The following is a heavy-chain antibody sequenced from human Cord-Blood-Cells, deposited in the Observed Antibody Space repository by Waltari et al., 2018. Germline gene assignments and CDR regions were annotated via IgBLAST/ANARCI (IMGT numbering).Heavy chain of an antibody. D-gene: IGHD6-13*01. CDR2: INPNSGGT. CDR3: ARGIRDSSSWYYYYYMDV. V-gene: IGHV1-2*02. J-gene: IGHJ6*03. CDR1: GYTFTGYY. Sequence: QVQLVQSGAEVKKPGASVKVSCKASGYTFTGYYMHWVRQAPGQGLEGMGWINPNSGGTNYAQKFQGRVTMTRDTSISTAYMELSRLRSDDTAVYYCARGIRDSSSWYYYYYMDVWGKGTTVTVSS.